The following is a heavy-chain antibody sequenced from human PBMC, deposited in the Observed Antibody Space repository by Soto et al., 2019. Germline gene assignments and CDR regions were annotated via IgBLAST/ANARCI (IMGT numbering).Heavy chain of an antibody. D-gene: IGHD3-3*01. J-gene: IGHJ6*02. V-gene: IGHV1-18*01. CDR1: NYPFTSYG. CDR2: ISGYNNNA. CDR3: ARDSNPFGVVIRSPEKPKYGMDV. Sequence: ASVKVSCKASNYPFTSYGFAWVRQAPGHGLQWLGRISGYNNNADYAQEFQGRITMTTETSTRTAVVELRSLTSDDTGVYYCARDSNPFGVVIRSPEKPKYGMDVWGQGTTVTVSS.